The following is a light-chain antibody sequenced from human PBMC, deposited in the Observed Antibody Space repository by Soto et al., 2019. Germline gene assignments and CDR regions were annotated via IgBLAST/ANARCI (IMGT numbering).Light chain of an antibody. CDR2: GNS. CDR1: SSNIGAGYD. V-gene: IGLV1-40*01. CDR3: QSYDSSLSGWV. Sequence: QPVLTQPTSVSGAPGQRVTISCTGSSSNIGAGYDVHWYQQLPGTAPKLLIYGNSNRPSGVPDRFSGSKSGTSASLAITGLQAEDEADYYCQSYDSSLSGWVFGGGTKVTVL. J-gene: IGLJ3*02.